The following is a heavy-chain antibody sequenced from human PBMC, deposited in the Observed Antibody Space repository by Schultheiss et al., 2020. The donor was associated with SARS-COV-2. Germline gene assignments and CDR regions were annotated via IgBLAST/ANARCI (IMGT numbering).Heavy chain of an antibody. V-gene: IGHV3-48*03. D-gene: IGHD1-26*01. Sequence: GGSLRLSCSASGFTFSSYAMHWVRQAPGKGLELVSYISSSGSTIYYADSVKGRFTISRDNAKNSLYLQMNSLRAEDTAVYYCARGEAYSGSYYFDYWGQGTLVTVSS. CDR1: GFTFSSYA. CDR2: ISSSGSTI. CDR3: ARGEAYSGSYYFDY. J-gene: IGHJ4*02.